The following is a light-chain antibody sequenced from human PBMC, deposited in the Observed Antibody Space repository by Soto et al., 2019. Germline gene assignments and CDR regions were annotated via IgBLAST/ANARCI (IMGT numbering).Light chain of an antibody. CDR2: KAS. Sequence: DIQMTQSPSTLSASVGDRVTITCRASQNIRSWLAWYQQKPGKAPRLLIYKASSLESGVPSRFSGSGSGTEFTLTINSLQPDDFATYYCQHYNRYSATFGQGTKVDIK. V-gene: IGKV1-5*03. CDR1: QNIRSW. CDR3: QHYNRYSAT. J-gene: IGKJ1*01.